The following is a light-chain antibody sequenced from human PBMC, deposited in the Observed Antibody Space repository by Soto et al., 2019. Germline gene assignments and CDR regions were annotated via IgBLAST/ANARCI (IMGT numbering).Light chain of an antibody. CDR1: QSVSTN. J-gene: IGKJ2*01. Sequence: EIVMTQSPATLSVSPWERATLSCRASQSVSTNLAWYQQKPGQAPRLLIYGASTRATGVPARFSGSGSGTELTLTISSLQSEDFAVYYCQQYHNWPPYTFGQGTKVDIK. CDR3: QQYHNWPPYT. V-gene: IGKV3-15*01. CDR2: GAS.